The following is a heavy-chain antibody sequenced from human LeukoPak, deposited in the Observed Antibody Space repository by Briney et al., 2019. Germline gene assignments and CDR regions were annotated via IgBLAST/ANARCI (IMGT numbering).Heavy chain of an antibody. D-gene: IGHD3-10*01. V-gene: IGHV4-59*01. Sequence: SETLSLTCTVSGGSISSYYWSWIRQPPGKGLEWIGYIYYSGSTNYNPSLKSRVTISVDTSKNQFSLKLSSVTAADTAVYCCARGLVPAGYWGQGTLVTVSS. CDR3: ARGLVPAGY. J-gene: IGHJ4*02. CDR2: IYYSGST. CDR1: GGSISSYY.